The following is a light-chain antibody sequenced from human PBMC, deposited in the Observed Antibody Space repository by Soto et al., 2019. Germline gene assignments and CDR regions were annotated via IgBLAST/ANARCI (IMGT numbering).Light chain of an antibody. CDR2: DAS. CDR3: QQSSNWPPIN. V-gene: IGKV3-11*01. Sequence: EIVLTQSPATLSLSPVERATLSCMASQSVSSYLAWYQQKPGQAPRLLIYDASNRATGIPARFSGSGSGTDFTLTIRSLEPEDFAVYYCQQSSNWPPINFGQGTRREIK. CDR1: QSVSSY. J-gene: IGKJ5*01.